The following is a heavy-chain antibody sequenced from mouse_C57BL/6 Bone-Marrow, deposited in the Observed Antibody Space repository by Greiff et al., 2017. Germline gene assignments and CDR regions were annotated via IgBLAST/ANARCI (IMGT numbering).Heavy chain of an antibody. J-gene: IGHJ3*01. CDR2: INPSSGYT. Sequence: QVQLKQSGAELARPGASVKMSCTASGYTFTSYTMHWVKQRPGQGLEWIGYINPSSGYTKYNQKFKDKATFKADKSYSTAYMQLSSLTSEDSAVFYCARGGSLFAYWGQGTLVTVSA. CDR3: ARGGSLFAY. CDR1: GYTFTSYT. V-gene: IGHV1-4*01.